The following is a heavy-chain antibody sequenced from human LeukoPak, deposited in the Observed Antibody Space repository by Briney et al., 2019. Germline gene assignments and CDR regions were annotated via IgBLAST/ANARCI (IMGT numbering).Heavy chain of an antibody. D-gene: IGHD3-3*01. J-gene: IGHJ5*02. Sequence: GGSLRLSCAASGFTFNNYAVSWVRQAPGKGLEWVANIKQDGSEKYYVDSVKGRFTISRDNAKNSLYLQMNSLRAEDTAVYYCAREGSDFWSGYSNWFDPWGQGTLVTVSS. CDR2: IKQDGSEK. CDR1: GFTFNNYA. CDR3: AREGSDFWSGYSNWFDP. V-gene: IGHV3-7*01.